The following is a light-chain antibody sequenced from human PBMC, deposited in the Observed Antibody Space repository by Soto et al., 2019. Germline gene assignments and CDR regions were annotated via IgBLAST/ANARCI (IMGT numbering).Light chain of an antibody. CDR3: QQYGSSPRT. J-gene: IGKJ1*01. CDR1: QSVSSSY. V-gene: IGKV3-20*01. Sequence: EIVLTQSPGTLSLSPGERATLSCRASQSVSSSYLAWYQQKPGQAPRLLIYDASSRATGIPDRFSGSGSGIDFTITISRLEPEDFAVYYCQQYGSSPRTFGQGTKVEIK. CDR2: DAS.